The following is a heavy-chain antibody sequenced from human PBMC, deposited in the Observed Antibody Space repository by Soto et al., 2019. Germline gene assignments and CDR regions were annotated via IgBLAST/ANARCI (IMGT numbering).Heavy chain of an antibody. CDR3: AKRGYGDHGGFDY. CDR1: GFTFSSYA. D-gene: IGHD4-17*01. Sequence: EVQLLESGGGLVQPGGSLRLSCAASGFTFSSYAMSWVRQAPGKGLEWVSAISGSGGSTYYADSVKGRFTISRDNSTNTLYLQMNSLRAEDTAVYYCAKRGYGDHGGFDYWGQGTLVTVSS. V-gene: IGHV3-23*01. J-gene: IGHJ4*02. CDR2: ISGSGGST.